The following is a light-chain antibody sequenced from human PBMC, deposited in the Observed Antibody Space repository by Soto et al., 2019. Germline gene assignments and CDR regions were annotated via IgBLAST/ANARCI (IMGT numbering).Light chain of an antibody. V-gene: IGLV2-11*01. CDR2: DVS. Sequence: QSVLXQPRSVSGXPGQSVSISCXXTSSDVGTYNYVSWYQQHPGKAPKLMIYDVSKRPSGVPDRFSGSKSGNTASLTISGLQAEDEADYYCCSYAGGYTHAVFGGGTKLTVL. J-gene: IGLJ2*01. CDR1: SSDVGTYNY. CDR3: CSYAGGYTHAV.